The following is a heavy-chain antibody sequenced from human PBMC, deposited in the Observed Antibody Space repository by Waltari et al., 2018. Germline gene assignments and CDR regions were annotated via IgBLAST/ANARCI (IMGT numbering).Heavy chain of an antibody. D-gene: IGHD5-18*01. Sequence: EVQLLLSGGGLVQPGGSLKLSCTASGFIFSNYAMHLVRQSPERGLQCVSGISGHGGKTYDADSVKGRFTISRDNSKNTLFLQMDSLRAEDAALYFCAKDREAMSAMVTVTYFDSWGQGARVSVSS. CDR3: AKDREAMSAMVTVTYFDS. CDR1: GFIFSNYA. V-gene: IGHV3-23*01. CDR2: ISGHGGKT. J-gene: IGHJ4*02.